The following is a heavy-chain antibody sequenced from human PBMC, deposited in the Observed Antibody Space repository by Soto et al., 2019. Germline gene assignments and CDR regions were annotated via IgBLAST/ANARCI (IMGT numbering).Heavy chain of an antibody. CDR3: AKSRRDIRGYYYGFAYDI. CDR1: GFTFSSYA. V-gene: IGHV3-23*01. CDR2: ISGSGGSR. D-gene: IGHD3-22*01. Sequence: EVQLLESGGGLVQPGGSLRLSCAASGFTFSSYAMSWVRQAPGKGLEWVSAISGSGGSRYYADSVKGRFTISRDNSKNTLYLQLKSLRAEDKAVYYCAKSRRDIRGYYYGFAYDIWGQGTMVTVSS. J-gene: IGHJ3*02.